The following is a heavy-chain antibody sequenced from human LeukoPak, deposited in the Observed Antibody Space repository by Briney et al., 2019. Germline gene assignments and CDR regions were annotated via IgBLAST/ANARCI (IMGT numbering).Heavy chain of an antibody. Sequence: GGSLRLSCAASGFTFSSYGMTWVRQAPGKGLEWVSIISGSGGSTYYADSVKGRFTISRDNSKNTLYLQMGSLRTEDMAVYYCARGVTTIYWGQGTLVTVSS. CDR3: ARGVTTIY. J-gene: IGHJ4*02. D-gene: IGHD4-17*01. V-gene: IGHV3-23*01. CDR2: ISGSGGST. CDR1: GFTFSSYG.